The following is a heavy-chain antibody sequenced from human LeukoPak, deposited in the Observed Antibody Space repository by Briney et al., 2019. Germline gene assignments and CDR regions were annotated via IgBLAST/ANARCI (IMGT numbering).Heavy chain of an antibody. D-gene: IGHD7-27*01. V-gene: IGHV4-4*07. CDR3: ARDREAVANWGYDWFDP. Sequence: SETLSLTCTVSGGSISSYYWSWIRQPAGKGLEWIGRIYTSGSTNYNPSLTSRVTMSVDTSKNQFSLKLSSVTAADTAVYYCARDREAVANWGYDWFDPWGQGTLVTVSS. CDR2: IYTSGST. J-gene: IGHJ5*02. CDR1: GGSISSYY.